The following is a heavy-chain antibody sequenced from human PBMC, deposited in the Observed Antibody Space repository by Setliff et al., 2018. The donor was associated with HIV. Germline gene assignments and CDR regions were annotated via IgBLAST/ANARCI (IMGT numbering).Heavy chain of an antibody. CDR3: ARNREVPVAMRYFDY. V-gene: IGHV1-69*13. J-gene: IGHJ4*02. CDR1: GGTVRSHA. Sequence: SVKVSCKASGGTVRSHAINWVRQAPGQGLEWMGRIIPIFGTADYAQKFQGRVTITADESTSTAYLELSSLRSEDTAVYYCARNREVPVAMRYFDYWGQGTLVTVSS. D-gene: IGHD2-2*01. CDR2: IIPIFGTA.